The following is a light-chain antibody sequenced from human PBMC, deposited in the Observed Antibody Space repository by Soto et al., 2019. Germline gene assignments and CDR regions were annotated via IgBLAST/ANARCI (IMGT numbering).Light chain of an antibody. CDR3: QQYGSSPGT. CDR2: GAS. V-gene: IGKV3-20*01. CDR1: QSVSSSY. J-gene: IGKJ2*01. Sequence: EIVLTQSPGTLSLSPGERATLSCRASQSVSSSYLAWYQQKPGQAPRLLIYGASSRATGIPDRFSGSGSETDFSLTIRRLEPEDFAVYYCQQYGSSPGTFGQGTKLEIK.